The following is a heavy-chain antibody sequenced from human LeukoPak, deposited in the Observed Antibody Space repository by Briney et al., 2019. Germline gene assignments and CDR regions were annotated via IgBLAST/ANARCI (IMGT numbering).Heavy chain of an antibody. CDR3: ARLPPVYYYFDY. CDR1: GYSFTSYW. J-gene: IGHJ4*02. V-gene: IGHV5-51*01. Sequence: LGESLKISCKGSGYSFTSYWIAWVRQLPGKGLEWMGITYPGDSDTRYSPSFQGQVTISADKSISTAYLQWSSLKASDSAMYYCARLPPVYYYFDYWGQGTLVTVSS. CDR2: TYPGDSDT. D-gene: IGHD6-6*01.